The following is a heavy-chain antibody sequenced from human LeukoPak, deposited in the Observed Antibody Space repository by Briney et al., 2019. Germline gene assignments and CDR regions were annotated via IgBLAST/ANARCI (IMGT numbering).Heavy chain of an antibody. CDR2: ISYDGSDK. Sequence: GGSLRLSCAASGFTFSSYAMHWVRQAPDKGLEWVAVISYDGSDKYYADSVKGRFTISSDNAKNTLYLQMNSLRAENTAVYYCASQYRLIVVVVAATVSSDYGMDVWGQGTTVTVSS. V-gene: IGHV3-30-3*01. CDR3: ASQYRLIVVVVAATVSSDYGMDV. D-gene: IGHD2-15*01. J-gene: IGHJ6*02. CDR1: GFTFSSYA.